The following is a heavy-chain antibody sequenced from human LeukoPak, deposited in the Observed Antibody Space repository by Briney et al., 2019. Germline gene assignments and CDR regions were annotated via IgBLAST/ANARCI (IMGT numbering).Heavy chain of an antibody. Sequence: ASVKVSCKASGYTFTNYGISWVRQAPGQGLEWMAWISANNGETRYAQNFQGRVTMTTDTSTSTAYLELRSLRSDDTAVYYCARVITYYYDSSGYYWFDPWGQGTLVTVSS. D-gene: IGHD3-22*01. CDR1: GYTFTNYG. V-gene: IGHV1-18*04. CDR2: ISANNGET. J-gene: IGHJ5*02. CDR3: ARVITYYYDSSGYYWFDP.